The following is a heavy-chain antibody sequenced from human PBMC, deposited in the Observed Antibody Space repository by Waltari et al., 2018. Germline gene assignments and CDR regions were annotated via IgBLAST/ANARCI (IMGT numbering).Heavy chain of an antibody. J-gene: IGHJ4*02. CDR3: TRALWLGELYDY. CDR1: GFTFTRYL. D-gene: IGHD3-10*01. Sequence: EVQLDESGGGLVQPGGSLRLSCSASGFTFTRYLMNWVLQAPGKGLVWVASINSDGSSTTYADSVKGRFTISRDNAKNTVYLQMNSLRVEDTAVYYCTRALWLGELYDYWGQGTLVTVSS. V-gene: IGHV3-74*01. CDR2: INSDGSST.